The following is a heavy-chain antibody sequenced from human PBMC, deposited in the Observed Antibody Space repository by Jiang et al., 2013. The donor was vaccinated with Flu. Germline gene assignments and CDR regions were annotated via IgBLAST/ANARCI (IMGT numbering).Heavy chain of an antibody. CDR2: IYYVGST. CDR1: GGSISSSSYC. D-gene: IGHD3-10*01. V-gene: IGHV4-39*01. Sequence: GLVKPSETLSLTCTVSGGSISSSSYCWGWIRQAPGKGLEWIGNIYYVGSTYYNPSLKSRVTISVDTSKNQFSLKLSSVTAADTALYYCARLKFGELGPYFDYWGLGTLVTVSS. CDR3: ARLKFGELGPYFDY. J-gene: IGHJ4*02.